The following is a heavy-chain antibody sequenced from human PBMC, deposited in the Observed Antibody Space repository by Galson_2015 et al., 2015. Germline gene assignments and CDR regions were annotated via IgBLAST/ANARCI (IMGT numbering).Heavy chain of an antibody. Sequence: SLRLSCAASGFRFEDFTMHWIRQGPGKGLEWVSGISWNSADIVYRDSVKGRFIVSRDNAKTSLYLQMNSLRPEDTALYYCAKDRSADILTGINNWFDPWGQGTLVTVSS. V-gene: IGHV3-9*01. J-gene: IGHJ5*02. CDR1: GFRFEDFT. CDR2: ISWNSADI. CDR3: AKDRSADILTGINNWFDP. D-gene: IGHD3-9*01.